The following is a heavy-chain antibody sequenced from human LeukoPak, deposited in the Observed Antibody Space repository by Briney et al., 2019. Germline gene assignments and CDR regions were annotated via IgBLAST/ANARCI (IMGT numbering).Heavy chain of an antibody. V-gene: IGHV4-39*01. CDR2: IYYSGTT. Sequence: PSETLSLTCTVSGGSITRGTYYWGWLRQPPGKGLEWIGSIYYSGTTYFNPSLKSRVTISVDTSKNQVSLKLSSVTATDTAVYYCARHNPYFDYWGQGTLVTVSS. CDR3: ARHNPYFDY. D-gene: IGHD1-14*01. CDR1: GGSITRGTYY. J-gene: IGHJ4*02.